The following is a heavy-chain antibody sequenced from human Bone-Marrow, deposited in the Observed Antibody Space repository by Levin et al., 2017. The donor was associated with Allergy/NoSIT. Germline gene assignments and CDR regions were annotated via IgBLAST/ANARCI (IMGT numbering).Heavy chain of an antibody. CDR2: INPNGGGT. V-gene: IGHV1-2*06. CDR3: ATDRSRLDS. J-gene: IGHJ4*02. CDR1: GYIFTDYY. Sequence: GESLKISFKASGYIFTDYYLHWVRQAPGQGLEWMGRINPNGGGTNYAQKFQGRVTMTRDPSIVPAYMELSRLTSDDTAVFYGATDRSRLDSWGPGTLVTVSS.